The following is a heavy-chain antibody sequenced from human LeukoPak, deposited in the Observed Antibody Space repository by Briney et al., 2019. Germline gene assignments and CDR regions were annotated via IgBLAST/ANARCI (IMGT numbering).Heavy chain of an antibody. CDR2: INAGNGNT. V-gene: IGHV1-3*01. D-gene: IGHD3-10*01. Sequence: ASVKVSCKASGYTFTADAMHWVRQAPGQRLEWMGWINAGNGNTKYSQKFQGRDTITRDISASTAYMELGTLRSEDTAVYYCAKFGRFGDSYDYWGQGTLVTVSS. CDR1: GYTFTADA. CDR3: AKFGRFGDSYDY. J-gene: IGHJ4*02.